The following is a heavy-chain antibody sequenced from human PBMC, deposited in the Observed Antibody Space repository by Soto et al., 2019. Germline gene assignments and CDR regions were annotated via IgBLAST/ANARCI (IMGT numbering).Heavy chain of an antibody. CDR2: ISSSSSYI. Sequence: PGGSLRLSCAASGFTFSSYSMNWVRQAPGKGLEWVSSISSSSSYIYYADSVKGRFTISRDNAKNSLYLQMNSLRAEDTAVYYCAMGSKQIQRRDSFYGMDVWGQGNTVTVSS. D-gene: IGHD6-13*01. V-gene: IGHV3-21*01. J-gene: IGHJ6*02. CDR3: AMGSKQIQRRDSFYGMDV. CDR1: GFTFSSYS.